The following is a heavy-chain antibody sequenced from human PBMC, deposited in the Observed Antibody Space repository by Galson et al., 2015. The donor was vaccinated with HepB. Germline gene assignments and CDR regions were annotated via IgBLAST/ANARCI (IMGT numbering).Heavy chain of an antibody. CDR3: ASREGAVVGISVRDIDY. CDR2: INPHSGGA. J-gene: IGHJ4*02. CDR1: GYTFSEYY. D-gene: IGHD6-19*01. V-gene: IGHV1-2*02. Sequence: SVKVSCKASGYTFSEYYIHWVRQAPGQGLEWMGWINPHSGGANYVQKFQGRVTMTRDTSISTAYMELSRLRSDDTAVYYCASREGAVVGISVRDIDYWGQGTLVTVSS.